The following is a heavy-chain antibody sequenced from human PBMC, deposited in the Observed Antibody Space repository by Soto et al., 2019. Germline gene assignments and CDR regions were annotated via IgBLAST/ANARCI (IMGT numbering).Heavy chain of an antibody. CDR2: IIPIFGTA. J-gene: IGHJ6*02. D-gene: IGHD3-10*01. Sequence: QVQLVQSGAEVKKPGSSVKVSCKASGGTFSSYAISWVRQAPGQGLEWMGGIIPIFGTANYAQKFQGRVTITADESTSTAYMELSSLRSKDTAVYYCALHYGSGSNYHYYGMDVWGQGTTVTVSS. CDR1: GGTFSSYA. CDR3: ALHYGSGSNYHYYGMDV. V-gene: IGHV1-69*12.